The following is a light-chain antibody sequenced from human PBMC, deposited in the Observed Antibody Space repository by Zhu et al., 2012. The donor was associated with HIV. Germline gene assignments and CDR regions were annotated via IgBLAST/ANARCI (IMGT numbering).Light chain of an antibody. J-gene: IGKJ1*01. V-gene: IGKV1-5*03. CDR3: QQYSSLRT. Sequence: DIQMTQSPSTLSASVGDRVTITCRASQSISGWLAWYQQKPEKAPKLLIYKASILESGVPSRFSGSGSGTESTLTISSLQPDDFATYYCQQYSSLRTFGQGTKVEIK. CDR2: KAS. CDR1: QSISGW.